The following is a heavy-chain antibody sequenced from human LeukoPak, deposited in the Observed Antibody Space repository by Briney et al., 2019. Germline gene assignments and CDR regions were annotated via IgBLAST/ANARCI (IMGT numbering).Heavy chain of an antibody. J-gene: IGHJ4*02. Sequence: GGSLRLSCAASGFTFNTYAMSWVRQAPGKGLEWVSVISGSGGNTYHADSEKGRFTISRDNSKNTLYLQMNSLRAEDTAVYYCAKLGAILLGYFDYWGQGTLVTVSS. V-gene: IGHV3-23*01. CDR1: GFTFNTYA. CDR3: AKLGAILLGYFDY. CDR2: ISGSGGNT. D-gene: IGHD3-10*01.